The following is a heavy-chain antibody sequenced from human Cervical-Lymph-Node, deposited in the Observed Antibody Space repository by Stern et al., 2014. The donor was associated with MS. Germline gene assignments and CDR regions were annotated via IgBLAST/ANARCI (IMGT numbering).Heavy chain of an antibody. CDR2: IIPIFGTA. V-gene: IGHV1-69*01. J-gene: IGHJ4*02. Sequence: VQLVESGAEVKKPGSSVKVSCKASGGTFNTNVISWVRQAPGQGLEWLGGIIPIFGTALYAQKFQGRVKITANESPRATYKARGSLRSEDTAVYYCARAAYSTSSYNYWGQGTLVIVSS. CDR1: GGTFNTNV. CDR3: ARAAYSTSSYNY. D-gene: IGHD6-6*01.